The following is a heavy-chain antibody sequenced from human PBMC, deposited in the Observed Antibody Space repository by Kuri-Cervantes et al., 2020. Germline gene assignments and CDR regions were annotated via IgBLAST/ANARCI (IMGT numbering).Heavy chain of an antibody. CDR3: ASACSRGSCYGEMDV. V-gene: IGHV1-2*02. CDR1: GYTLSGYQ. Sequence: ASVKVSCKSSGYTLSGYQLHWVRQAPGQGLEWMGWINSNSGGTNYAQKFQGRVTMTRDTSITTAYLEVDRLRMDDTAVYFCASACSRGSCYGEMDVWGKGTTVTVSS. D-gene: IGHD2-15*01. J-gene: IGHJ6*04. CDR2: INSNSGGT.